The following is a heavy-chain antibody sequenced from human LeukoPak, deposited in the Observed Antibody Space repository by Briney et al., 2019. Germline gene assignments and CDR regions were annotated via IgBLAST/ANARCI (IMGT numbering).Heavy chain of an antibody. Sequence: ASVKVSCKASGGTFSSYAISWVRQAPGQGLEWMGGIIPIFGTANYAQKFQGSVTITTDESTSTAYMELSSLRSEDTAVYYCARDSGGPPYFDYWGQGTLVTVSS. J-gene: IGHJ4*02. CDR2: IIPIFGTA. D-gene: IGHD1-26*01. V-gene: IGHV1-69*05. CDR1: GGTFSSYA. CDR3: ARDSGGPPYFDY.